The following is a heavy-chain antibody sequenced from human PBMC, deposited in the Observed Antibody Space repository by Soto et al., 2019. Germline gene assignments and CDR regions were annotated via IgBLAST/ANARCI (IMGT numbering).Heavy chain of an antibody. D-gene: IGHD7-27*01. CDR1: GYTFSSYA. Sequence: VASVKVSCKASGYTFSSYAMHWVRQAPGQRLEWMGWINAGYGNTKSSQKFQGRVTISRDTSASTAYMELTSLRSEDTAVYYCARDTGDGTFDFWGQGTLVTAPQ. V-gene: IGHV1-3*01. J-gene: IGHJ4*02. CDR2: INAGYGNT. CDR3: ARDTGDGTFDF.